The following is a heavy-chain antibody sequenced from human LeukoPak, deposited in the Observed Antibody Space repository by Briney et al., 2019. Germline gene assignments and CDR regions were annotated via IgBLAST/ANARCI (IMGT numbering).Heavy chain of an antibody. CDR2: IYSGGST. D-gene: IGHD6-19*01. CDR1: GITFSNHG. Sequence: GGSLRLSCALSGITFSNHGMNWVRQAPGKGLEWVSVIYSGGSTYYADSVKGRFTISRDNSKNTLYLQMNSLRAEDTAVYYCARDLTPVAGFDYWGQGTLVTVSS. CDR3: ARDLTPVAGFDY. J-gene: IGHJ4*02. V-gene: IGHV3-66*01.